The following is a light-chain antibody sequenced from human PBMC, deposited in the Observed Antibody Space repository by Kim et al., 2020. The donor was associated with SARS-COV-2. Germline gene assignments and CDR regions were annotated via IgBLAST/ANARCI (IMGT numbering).Light chain of an antibody. CDR1: SRDVGGYNY. CDR2: DVT. J-gene: IGLJ1*01. CDR3: SSYTSDNTWV. Sequence: GQSVTISCYGTSRDVGGYNYVSWYQQHPGKAPKLMIYDVTNRPSGVSNRSSGAKSGNTASLTISGLQDEDEADYYCSSYTSDNTWVFGTGTKVTVL. V-gene: IGLV2-14*03.